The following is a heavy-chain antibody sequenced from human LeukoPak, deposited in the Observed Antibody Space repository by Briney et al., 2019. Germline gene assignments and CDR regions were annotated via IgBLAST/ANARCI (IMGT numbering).Heavy chain of an antibody. Sequence: SVKVSCKPSGGTFTSYAISWVRQAPGQGLEWMEGIIPFFGIANYAQKFQGRVTITADKSTSTAYMELSSLRSEDTAVYYCARGGEQQLVLFDYWGQGTLVTVSS. CDR3: ARGGEQQLVLFDY. CDR1: GGTFTSYA. V-gene: IGHV1-69*17. D-gene: IGHD6-13*01. J-gene: IGHJ4*02. CDR2: IIPFFGIA.